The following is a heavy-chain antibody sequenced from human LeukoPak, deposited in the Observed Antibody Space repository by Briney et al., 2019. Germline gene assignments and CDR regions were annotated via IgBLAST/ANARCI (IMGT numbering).Heavy chain of an antibody. CDR1: GFAFSSYA. CDR3: ARRISMVRGVISRYFDY. J-gene: IGHJ4*02. D-gene: IGHD3-10*01. Sequence: GGSLRLSCVASGFAFSSYAMSWVRQAPGKGLEWISVISSSGDSTYSYYADSVKGRFTISRDNSNNTLYLQMNSLRAEDTAVYYCARRISMVRGVISRYFDYWGQGTLVAVSS. V-gene: IGHV3-23*01. CDR2: ISSSGDSTYS.